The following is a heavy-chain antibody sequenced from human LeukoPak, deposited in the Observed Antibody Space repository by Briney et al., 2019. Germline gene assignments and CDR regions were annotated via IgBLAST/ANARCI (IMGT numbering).Heavy chain of an antibody. V-gene: IGHV1-8*01. J-gene: IGHJ4*02. CDR3: ARGVTYYDFWSGYYVSESFDY. Sequence: ASVKVSCKASGYTFTSYDINWVRQATGQGLEWMGWMNPNSGNTGYAQKFQGRVTMTRNTPISTAYMELSSLRSEDTAVYYCARGVTYYDFWSGYYVSESFDYWGQGTLVTVSS. CDR1: GYTFTSYD. D-gene: IGHD3-3*01. CDR2: MNPNSGNT.